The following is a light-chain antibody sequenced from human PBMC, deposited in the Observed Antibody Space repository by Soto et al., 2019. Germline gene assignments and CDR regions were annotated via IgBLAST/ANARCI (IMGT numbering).Light chain of an antibody. CDR2: AAS. Sequence: DIQLTQSPSFLSASVGDRVTITCRASQSINIFLAWFQQKPGKAPNLLISAASTLQSGVPSRFSGSGSETEFTLTITSLQPEDSATYYCQQLNSYPRTFGQGTKVEIK. CDR3: QQLNSYPRT. J-gene: IGKJ2*01. V-gene: IGKV1-9*01. CDR1: QSINIF.